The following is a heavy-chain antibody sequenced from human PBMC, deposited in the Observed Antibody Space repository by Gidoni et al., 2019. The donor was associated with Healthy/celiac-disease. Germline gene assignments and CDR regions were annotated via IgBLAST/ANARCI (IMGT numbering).Heavy chain of an antibody. D-gene: IGHD6-6*01. J-gene: IGHJ5*02. CDR1: GYTFTSYG. CDR3: AREVSSSFFGNWFDP. V-gene: IGHV1-18*01. Sequence: QVQLAQSGAVVKKPVASVKVSCKALGYTFTSYGISWVRQATGQGLEWMGWISAYNGNTTYAQKLQGGVTMVTDTAASTAYMERRSLRSDDTAVYYCAREVSSSFFGNWFDPWGQGTLVTVSS. CDR2: ISAYNGNT.